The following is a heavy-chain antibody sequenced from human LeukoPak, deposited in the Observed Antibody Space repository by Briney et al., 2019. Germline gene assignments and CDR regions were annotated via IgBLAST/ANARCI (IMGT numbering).Heavy chain of an antibody. CDR1: GVSITGNDQF. V-gene: IGHV4-30-4*01. Sequence: SETLSLTCTVSGVSITGNDQFWSWIRQPPGKGLEWIGYNDYSGTTYYNPSLKGRVNMSRDTSKNQFPLHLNSVTAADTAFYYCGGGLGYCSSTRCPPDSWGQGTLVTVSS. CDR2: NDYSGTT. D-gene: IGHD2-2*01. J-gene: IGHJ5*01. CDR3: GGGLGYCSSTRCPPDS.